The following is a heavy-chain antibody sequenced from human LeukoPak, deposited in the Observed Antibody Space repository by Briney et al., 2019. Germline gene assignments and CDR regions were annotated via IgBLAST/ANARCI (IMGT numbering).Heavy chain of an antibody. Sequence: GGSLRLSCAASGFTFSSYAMSWVRQAPGKGLEWVSAISGSGGSAYYADSVKGRFTISRDNSKNTLYLQMNSLRAEDTAVYYCAKDPGIAVTGTDWGQGTLVTVSS. CDR2: ISGSGGSA. CDR3: AKDPGIAVTGTD. D-gene: IGHD6-19*01. J-gene: IGHJ4*02. CDR1: GFTFSSYA. V-gene: IGHV3-23*01.